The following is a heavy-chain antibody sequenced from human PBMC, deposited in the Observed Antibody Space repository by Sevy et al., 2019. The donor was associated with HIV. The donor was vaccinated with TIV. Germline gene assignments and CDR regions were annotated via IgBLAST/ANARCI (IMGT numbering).Heavy chain of an antibody. CDR1: GYTFTGYY. D-gene: IGHD6-6*01. V-gene: IGHV1-2*02. J-gene: IGHJ6*02. CDR3: AREGWSIAARPGGIDYYYYGMDV. CDR2: INPNSGGT. Sequence: ASVKVSCKASGYTFTGYYMHWVRQAPGQGLEWMGWINPNSGGTNYARKFQGRVTMTRDTSIRTGYMELSRLRSDDTAVYYCAREGWSIAARPGGIDYYYYGMDVWGQGTTVTVSS.